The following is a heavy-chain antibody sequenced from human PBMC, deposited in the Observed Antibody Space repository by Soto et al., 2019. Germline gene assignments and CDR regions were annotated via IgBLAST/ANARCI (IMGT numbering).Heavy chain of an antibody. J-gene: IGHJ3*01. Sequence: QVQLKESGSGLVKPAQTLSLTCAVSGGSITSVGFSWSGIRQPPGKCLEWMGYVHHTGNTDYHPSLGSRVTISLDRSRNLFSLNLTSVTAADTATYYCAKECGGTCLDAFDVWGPGTKVIVSS. CDR2: VHHTGNT. V-gene: IGHV4-30-2*01. D-gene: IGHD2-15*01. CDR3: AKECGGTCLDAFDV. CDR1: GGSITSVGFS.